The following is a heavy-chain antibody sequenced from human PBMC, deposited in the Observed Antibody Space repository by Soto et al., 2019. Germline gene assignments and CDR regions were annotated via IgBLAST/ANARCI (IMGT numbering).Heavy chain of an antibody. CDR3: ARVQQLSPGDAFDI. J-gene: IGHJ3*02. Sequence: GGSLRLSCAASGFTFSSYSMNWVRQAPGKGLEWVSSISSSSSYIYYADSVKGRFTISRDNAKNSLYLQMNSLRAEDTAVYYCARVQQLSPGDAFDIWGQGTMVTVSS. D-gene: IGHD6-13*01. V-gene: IGHV3-21*01. CDR2: ISSSSSYI. CDR1: GFTFSSYS.